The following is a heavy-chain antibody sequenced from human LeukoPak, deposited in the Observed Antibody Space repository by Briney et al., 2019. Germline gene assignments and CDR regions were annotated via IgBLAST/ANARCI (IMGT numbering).Heavy chain of an antibody. J-gene: IGHJ4*02. V-gene: IGHV4-61*02. CDR3: ARAPPPRRTYGDYEYYFDY. CDR2: IYTSGST. CDR1: GGSISSGSYY. Sequence: SQTLSLTCTVSGGSISSGSYYWSWIRQPAGKGLEWIGRIYTSGSTNYNPSLKSRVTISVDTSKNQFSLTLSSVTAADTAVYYCARAPPPRRTYGDYEYYFDYWGQGTLVTVSS. D-gene: IGHD4-17*01.